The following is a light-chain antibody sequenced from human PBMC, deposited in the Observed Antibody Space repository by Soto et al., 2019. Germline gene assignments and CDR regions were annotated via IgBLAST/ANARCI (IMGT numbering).Light chain of an antibody. CDR2: GTS. Sequence: EIVLTQSPGTLSLSPGESATLSCRASRGVTNNYLAWYQRKPGQAPRLLIYGTSYRATDIPRRFSGSGSGTDFTLTISRLEPEEFAVYYCQQYGSSPPTFGQGTKVESK. J-gene: IGKJ1*01. CDR1: RGVTNNY. V-gene: IGKV3-20*01. CDR3: QQYGSSPPT.